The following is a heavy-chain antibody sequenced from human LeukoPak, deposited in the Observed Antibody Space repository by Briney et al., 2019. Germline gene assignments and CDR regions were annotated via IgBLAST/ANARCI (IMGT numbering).Heavy chain of an antibody. CDR2: AYHSGST. V-gene: IGHV4-4*02. CDR3: ARDLPGSGVNCDQ. Sequence: SETLSLTCAVSGDSISNSYWWTWVRQPPGKGLEWIGEAYHSGSTNYNPSLKSRVTISVDKPNNQFSLRLSSVTAADTAVYYCARDLPGSGVNCDQWGQGTLVTVSS. CDR1: GDSISNSYW. D-gene: IGHD3-10*01. J-gene: IGHJ4*02.